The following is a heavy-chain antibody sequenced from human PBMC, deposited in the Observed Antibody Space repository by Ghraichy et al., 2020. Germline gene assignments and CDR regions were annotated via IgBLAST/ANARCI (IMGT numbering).Heavy chain of an antibody. CDR1: GFSLTSPRVG. V-gene: IGHV2-26*01. CDR2: IFSNDEK. J-gene: IGHJ4*02. CDR3: ARIREDYGDYRVDY. Sequence: LTLTCTVSGFSLTSPRVGVAWIRQPPGKALEWLAHIFSNDEKSYSTSLSGRLTISRDTSKSQVVLTVTNMDPLDTATYSCARIREDYGDYRVDYWGQGPLVIVSS. D-gene: IGHD4-17*01.